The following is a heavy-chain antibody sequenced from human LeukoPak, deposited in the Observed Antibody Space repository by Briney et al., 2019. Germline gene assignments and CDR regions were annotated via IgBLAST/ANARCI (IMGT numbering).Heavy chain of an antibody. CDR2: ITATGDTE. D-gene: IGHD6-19*01. V-gene: IGHV3-23*01. CDR1: GGSFSGYY. Sequence: PSETLSLTCAVYGGSFSGYYWSWIRQAPGKGLEWVAIITATGDTEYYADSVKGRFTISRDNSRDTVYMQMDSLRAEDTAIYYCAGDRNSDWYSPLDYWGQGSQVTVSP. J-gene: IGHJ4*02. CDR3: AGDRNSDWYSPLDY.